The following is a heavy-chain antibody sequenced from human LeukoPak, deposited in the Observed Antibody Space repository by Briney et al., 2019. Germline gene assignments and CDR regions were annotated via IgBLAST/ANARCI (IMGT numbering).Heavy chain of an antibody. V-gene: IGHV3-7*01. CDR2: IKQDGSET. J-gene: IGHJ4*02. D-gene: IGHD2-15*01. CDR1: GFTFSNYW. Sequence: QPGGSLRLSCAASGFTFSNYWMSWVRQAPGKGLEWVANIKQDGSETYYVDSVKGRFIISRDNAKNSLYLQMNSLRAEDTAVYYCRSTLAYCSGGSCYSYADYWGQGTLVTVSS. CDR3: RSTLAYCSGGSCYSYADY.